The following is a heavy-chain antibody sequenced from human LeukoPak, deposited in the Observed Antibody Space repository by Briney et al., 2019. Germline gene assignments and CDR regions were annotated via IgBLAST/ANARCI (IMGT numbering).Heavy chain of an antibody. J-gene: IGHJ4*02. CDR1: GYSFTDYY. CDR2: INPNSGGT. D-gene: IGHD6-6*01. V-gene: IGHV1-2*02. CDR3: ARDLSIAARRPYFDY. Sequence: GASVKVSCKASGYSFTDYYMHWVRQAPGQGLEWMGWINPNSGGTNYAQKFQGRVTMTRDTSISTAYMELSRLRSDDTAVYYCARDLSIAARRPYFDYWGQGTLVTVSS.